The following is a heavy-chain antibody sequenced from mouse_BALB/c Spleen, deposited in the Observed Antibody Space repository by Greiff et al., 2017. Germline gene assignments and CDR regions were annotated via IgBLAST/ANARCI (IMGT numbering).Heavy chain of an antibody. V-gene: IGHV5-12-1*01. CDR1: GFAFSSYD. Sequence: EVKVVESGGGLVKPGGSLKLSCAASGFAFSSYDMSWVRQTPEKRLEWVAYISSGGGSTYYPDTVKGRFTISRDNAKNTLYLQMSSLKSEDTAMYYCARQGGDYYGYHLAYWGQGTLVTVSA. CDR2: ISSGGGST. CDR3: ARQGGDYYGYHLAY. J-gene: IGHJ3*01. D-gene: IGHD1-2*01.